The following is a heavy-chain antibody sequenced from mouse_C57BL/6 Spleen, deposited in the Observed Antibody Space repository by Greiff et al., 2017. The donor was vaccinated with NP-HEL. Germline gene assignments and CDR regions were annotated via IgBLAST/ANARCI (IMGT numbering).Heavy chain of an antibody. D-gene: IGHD1-1*01. CDR1: GFNIKDDY. CDR2: IDPENGDT. V-gene: IGHV14-4*01. J-gene: IGHJ2*01. Sequence: VQLQQSGAELVRPGASVKLSCTASGFNIKDDYMHWVKQRPEQGLEWIGWIDPENGDTEYASKFQGKATITADTSSNTAYLQLSSLTSEDTAVYYCTGYGSSYWGQGTTLTVSS. CDR3: TGYGSSY.